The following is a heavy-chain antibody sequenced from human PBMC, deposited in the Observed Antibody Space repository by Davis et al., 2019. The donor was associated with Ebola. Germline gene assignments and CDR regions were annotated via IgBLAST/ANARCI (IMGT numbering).Heavy chain of an antibody. CDR2: IWYDGSNK. CDR3: ARDARDSPGAFDI. CDR1: GFTFSSYG. V-gene: IGHV3-33*08. D-gene: IGHD2-21*02. Sequence: PGGSLRLSCAASGFTFSSYGMHWVRQAPGKGLEWVAVIWYDGSNKYYADSVKGRFTISRDNSKNTLYLQMNSLRAEDTAVYHCARDARDSPGAFDIWGQGTMVTVSS. J-gene: IGHJ3*02.